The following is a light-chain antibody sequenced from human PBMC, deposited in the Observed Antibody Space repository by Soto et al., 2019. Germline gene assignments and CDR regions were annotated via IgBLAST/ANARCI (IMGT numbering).Light chain of an antibody. V-gene: IGKV3-20*01. CDR2: GAS. Sequence: EIVLTQFPGTLSLSPGKRATLSCRASQSISSSYLAWYQQRPGQAPRLLIYGASSRATGIPDRFSGSGSGTEFTLTISRLEPEDFAVYYCQQYGSSSWTFGQGTKVEIK. CDR1: QSISSSY. CDR3: QQYGSSSWT. J-gene: IGKJ1*01.